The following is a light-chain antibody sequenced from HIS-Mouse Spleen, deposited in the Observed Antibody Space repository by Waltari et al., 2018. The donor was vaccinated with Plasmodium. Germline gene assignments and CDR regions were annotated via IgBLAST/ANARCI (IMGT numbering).Light chain of an antibody. V-gene: IGLV2-8*01. CDR1: SSDVRGYNY. CDR3: SSYAGSNNLV. CDR2: EVS. J-gene: IGLJ2*01. Sequence: QSALTQPPSASGSPGQSVTLSCTGTSSDVRGYNYVSWYQQHPGKAPKLMIYEVSKRPSGVPDRFSGSKSGNTASLTVSGLQAEDEADYYCSSYAGSNNLVFGGGTKLTVL.